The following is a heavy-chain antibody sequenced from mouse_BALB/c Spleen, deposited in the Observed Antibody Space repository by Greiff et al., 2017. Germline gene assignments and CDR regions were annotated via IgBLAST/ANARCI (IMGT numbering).Heavy chain of an antibody. D-gene: IGHD2-2*01. V-gene: IGHV3-2*02. CDR1: GYSITSDYA. CDR3: ARRGLWLRQGNWYFDV. CDR2: ISYSGST. Sequence: DVKLQESGPGLVKPSQSLSLTCTVTGYSITSDYAWNWIRQFPGNKLEWMGYISYSGSTSYNPSLKSRISITRDTSKNQFFLQLNSVTTEDTATYYCARRGLWLRQGNWYFDVWGAGTTVTVSS. J-gene: IGHJ1*01.